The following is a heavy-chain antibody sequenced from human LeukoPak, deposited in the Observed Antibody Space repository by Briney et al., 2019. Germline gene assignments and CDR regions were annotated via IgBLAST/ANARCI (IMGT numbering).Heavy chain of an antibody. CDR1: GYSISSGYY. CDR2: IYNSGST. D-gene: IGHD5-24*01. Sequence: SETLSLTCTVSGYSISSGYYWGWIRQAPGKGLEWIGSIYNSGSTYYNPSLKSRVTISVDTSKNQFSLKLTSVTAADTAVYYCARHPSGRMWLQQGGWFDPWGQGTLVTVSS. CDR3: ARHPSGRMWLQQGGWFDP. V-gene: IGHV4-38-2*02. J-gene: IGHJ5*02.